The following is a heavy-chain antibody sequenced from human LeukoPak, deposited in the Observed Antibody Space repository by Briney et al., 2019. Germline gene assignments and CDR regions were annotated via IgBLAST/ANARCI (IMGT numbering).Heavy chain of an antibody. D-gene: IGHD3-10*01. V-gene: IGHV4-34*01. CDR2: INHSGST. Sequence: PSETLSLTCAVYGGSFSGYYWSWIRQPPGKGLEWIGGINHSGSTNYNPSLKSRVTISVDTSKNQFSLKLSSVTAADTAVYYCACTYYQPGGRPASFDYWGQGTLVTVSS. CDR1: GGSFSGYY. J-gene: IGHJ4*02. CDR3: ACTYYQPGGRPASFDY.